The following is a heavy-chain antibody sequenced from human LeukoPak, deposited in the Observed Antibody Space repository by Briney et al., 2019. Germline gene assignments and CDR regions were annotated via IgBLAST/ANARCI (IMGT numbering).Heavy chain of an antibody. D-gene: IGHD4/OR15-4a*01. J-gene: IGHJ3*02. V-gene: IGHV3-30*03. CDR1: GFTFSSYS. CDR2: ISYDGSNK. CDR3: ARDDSGPQAFDI. Sequence: GGSLRLSCAASGFTFSSYSMNWVRQAPGKGLEWVAVISYDGSNKYYADSVKGRFAISRDNSKNTLYLQMNSLRVEDTAVYYCARDDSGPQAFDIWGQGAMVTVSS.